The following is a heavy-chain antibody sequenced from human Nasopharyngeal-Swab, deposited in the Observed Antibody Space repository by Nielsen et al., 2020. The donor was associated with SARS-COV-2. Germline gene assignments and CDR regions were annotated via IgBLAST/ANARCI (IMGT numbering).Heavy chain of an antibody. D-gene: IGHD5-18*01. Sequence: RQSPGKGLEWVAVISYDGSNKYYADSVKGRFTISRDNSKNTLYLQMNSLRAEDTAVYYCARDKRDTAMVTGLFGYYYYGMDVWGQGTTVTVSS. CDR2: ISYDGSNK. V-gene: IGHV3-30*04. CDR3: ARDKRDTAMVTGLFGYYYYGMDV. J-gene: IGHJ6*02.